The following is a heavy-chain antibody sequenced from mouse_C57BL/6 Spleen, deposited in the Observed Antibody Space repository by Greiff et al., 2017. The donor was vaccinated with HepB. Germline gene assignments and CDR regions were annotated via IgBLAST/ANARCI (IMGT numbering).Heavy chain of an antibody. CDR3: ARHAYYSNRGFAY. V-gene: IGHV5-12*01. CDR1: GFTFSDYY. D-gene: IGHD2-5*01. Sequence: DVMLVESGGGLVQPGGSLKLSCAASGFTFSDYYMYWVRQTPEKRLEWVAYISNGGGSTYYPDTVKGRFTISRDNAKNTLYLQMSRLKSEDTAMYYCARHAYYSNRGFAYWGQGTLVTVSA. J-gene: IGHJ3*01. CDR2: ISNGGGST.